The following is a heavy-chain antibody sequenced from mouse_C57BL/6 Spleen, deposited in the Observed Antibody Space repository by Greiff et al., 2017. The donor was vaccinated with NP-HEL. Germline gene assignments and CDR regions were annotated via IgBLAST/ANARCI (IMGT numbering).Heavy chain of an antibody. V-gene: IGHV5-4*03. J-gene: IGHJ2*01. CDR1: GFTFSSYA. CDR2: ISDGGSYT. CDR3: ARVGSSVFDY. D-gene: IGHD1-1*01. Sequence: DVKLVESGGGLVKPGGSLKLSCAASGFTFSSYAMSWVRQTPDKRLEWVATISDGGSYTYYPDNVKGRFTISRDNAKNNLYLQMSHLKSEDTAMYYCARVGSSVFDYWGQGTTLTVSS.